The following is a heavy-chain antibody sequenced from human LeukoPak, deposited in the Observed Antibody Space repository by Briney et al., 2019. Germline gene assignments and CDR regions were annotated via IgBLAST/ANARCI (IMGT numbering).Heavy chain of an antibody. CDR2: IWYDGSNK. CDR3: ARENSGSYYFDY. Sequence: GRSLRLSCAASGFTFSSYGMHWVRQAPGKGLEWVAVIWYDGSNKYYADSVKGRFTISRDNSKNTLYLQMNSLRAEDTAVYYCARENSGSYYFDYWGQGTLITVSS. CDR1: GFTFSSYG. J-gene: IGHJ4*02. V-gene: IGHV3-33*01. D-gene: IGHD1-26*01.